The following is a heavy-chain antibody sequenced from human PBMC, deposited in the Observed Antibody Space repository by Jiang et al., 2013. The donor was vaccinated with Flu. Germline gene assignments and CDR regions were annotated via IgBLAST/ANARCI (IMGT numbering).Heavy chain of an antibody. CDR1: GYSFTSYW. CDR2: IYPGDSDT. V-gene: IGHV5-51*01. J-gene: IGHJ6*04. Sequence: GAEVKKPGESLKISCKGSGYSFTSYWIGWVRQMPGKGLEWMGIIYPGDSDTRYSPSFQGQVTISADKSISTAYLQWSSLKASDTAMYYCARSAIAADSYYYYYYGMDVWGKGTTVTVSS. CDR3: ARSAIAADSYYYYYYGMDV. D-gene: IGHD6-13*01.